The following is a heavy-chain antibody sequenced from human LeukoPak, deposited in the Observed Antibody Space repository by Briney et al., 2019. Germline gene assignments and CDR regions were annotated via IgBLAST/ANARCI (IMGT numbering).Heavy chain of an antibody. CDR3: ARDRDSGTYYDY. CDR1: GFTFTSNA. D-gene: IGHD1-26*01. Sequence: RGSLRLSCAASGFTFTSNAMTWVRQAPGKGLEWVSSISGSGGSTYYADSVKGRFTISRDTSKNTLYLQMNSLRAEDTAVYYCARDRDSGTYYDYWGQGTLVTVSS. V-gene: IGHV3-23*01. J-gene: IGHJ4*02. CDR2: ISGSGGST.